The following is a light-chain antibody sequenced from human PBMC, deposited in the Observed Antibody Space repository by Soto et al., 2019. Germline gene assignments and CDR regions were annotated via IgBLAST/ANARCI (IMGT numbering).Light chain of an antibody. Sequence: DIQMTQSPSSLSASVGDRVTITCRASQSISSDLHWYQRKPGKAPKLLIYAASSLQSGVPSRFSGSGSGTDFTLTINSLQPEDFATYYCQHCYSFPWTFGQGTKVEFK. J-gene: IGKJ1*01. CDR2: AAS. V-gene: IGKV1-39*01. CDR1: QSISSD. CDR3: QHCYSFPWT.